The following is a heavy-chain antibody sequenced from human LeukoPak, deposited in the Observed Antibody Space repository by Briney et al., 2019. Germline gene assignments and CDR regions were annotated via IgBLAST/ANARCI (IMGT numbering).Heavy chain of an antibody. CDR2: IYSGGST. CDR1: GFTVSSNC. J-gene: IGHJ4*02. V-gene: IGHV3-53*01. CDR3: ARRAGDYSHPYDY. D-gene: IGHD3-22*01. Sequence: PGGSLRLSCAASGFTVSSNCMSWVRQAPGKGLEWVSLIYSGGSTYYTDSVKGRFTISTDNSKNTLYLQMNSLRAEDTAVYYCARRAGDYSHPYDYWGQGILVTVSS.